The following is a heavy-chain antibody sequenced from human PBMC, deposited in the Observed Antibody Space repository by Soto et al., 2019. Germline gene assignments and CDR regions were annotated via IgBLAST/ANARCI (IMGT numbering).Heavy chain of an antibody. CDR3: ARGAYYYSSSWPFDY. CDR1: GYTFTSYA. CDR2: INAGNGNT. J-gene: IGHJ4*02. D-gene: IGHD6-13*01. Sequence: QVQLVQSGAEVKKPGASVKVSCKASGYTFTSYAMHWVRQAPGQRLEWMGWINAGNGNTKYSQKFQGRVTITRDTSASTAYMELSSLRSEDTAVYYCARGAYYYSSSWPFDYWGQGTLVTVSS. V-gene: IGHV1-3*01.